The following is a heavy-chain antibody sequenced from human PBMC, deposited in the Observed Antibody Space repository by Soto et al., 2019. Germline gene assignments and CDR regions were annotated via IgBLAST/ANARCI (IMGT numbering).Heavy chain of an antibody. J-gene: IGHJ4*02. CDR1: GYTFTNYG. V-gene: IGHV1-18*01. D-gene: IGHD6-19*01. CDR3: ARAVAVPADFDY. Sequence: ASVKVSCKASGYTFTNYGISWVRQAPGQRLEWMGWINAYNGNTKYAQKLQGRVTITRDTSTSTAYMELSSLRSEDTAVYYCARAVAVPADFDYWGQGTLVTVSS. CDR2: INAYNGNT.